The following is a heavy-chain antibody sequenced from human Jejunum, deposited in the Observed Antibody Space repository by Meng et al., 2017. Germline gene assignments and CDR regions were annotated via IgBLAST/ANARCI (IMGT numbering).Heavy chain of an antibody. D-gene: IGHD2-2*01. Sequence: QGGAGLLSPWETLSLTCAVHGGSLGGYYCSWYRQPPGKRLEWLGEISDLRPAIYTPSLESRITISMDTSRKQFSLNLISVTAADTAVYYCARDRYCSGTTCNSNSFDPWGQGTLVTVSS. CDR3: ARDRYCSGTTCNSNSFDP. J-gene: IGHJ5*02. CDR1: GGSLGGYY. V-gene: IGHV4-34*01. CDR2: ISDLRPA.